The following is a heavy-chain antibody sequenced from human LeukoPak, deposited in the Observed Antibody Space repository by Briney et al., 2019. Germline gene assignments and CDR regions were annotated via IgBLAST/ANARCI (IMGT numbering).Heavy chain of an antibody. D-gene: IGHD3-10*01. V-gene: IGHV3-53*01. CDR3: ASSYVVRGVLSDY. CDR1: GFTVSSNY. CDR2: IYSGGST. Sequence: GGSLRLSCVASGFTVSSNYMSWVRQAPGKGLEWVSVIYSGGSTYYADSVKGRFTISRDNSKNTLYLQMNSLRAEDTAVYYCASSYVVRGVLSDYWGQGTLVTVSS. J-gene: IGHJ4*02.